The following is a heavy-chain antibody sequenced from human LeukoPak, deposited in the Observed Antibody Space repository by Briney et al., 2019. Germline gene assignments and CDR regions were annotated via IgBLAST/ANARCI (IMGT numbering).Heavy chain of an antibody. CDR1: GFTFSSYD. Sequence: GGALRLSCAASGFTFSSYDMHWVRQAPGKGLEWVAVIWYEGSNRYYADSVEGRFTISRDNSKNTLYLQMNSLRAEDTAVYYCARDRDSSAFSGAFDIWGQGTMVTVSS. CDR3: ARDRDSSAFSGAFDI. D-gene: IGHD3-22*01. J-gene: IGHJ3*02. V-gene: IGHV3-33*01. CDR2: IWYEGSNR.